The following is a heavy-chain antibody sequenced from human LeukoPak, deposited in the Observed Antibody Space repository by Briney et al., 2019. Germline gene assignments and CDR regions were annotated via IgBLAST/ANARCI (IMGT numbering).Heavy chain of an antibody. CDR2: IIPILGIA. CDR1: GYTFTSYG. D-gene: IGHD6-13*01. J-gene: IGHJ5*02. V-gene: IGHV1-69*04. Sequence: SVKVSCKASGYTFTSYGISWVRQAPGQGLEWMGRIIPILGIANYAQKFQGRVTITADKSTSTAYVELSSLRSEDTAVYYCASSVVIAAAGTWFDPWGQGTLVTVSS. CDR3: ASSVVIAAAGTWFDP.